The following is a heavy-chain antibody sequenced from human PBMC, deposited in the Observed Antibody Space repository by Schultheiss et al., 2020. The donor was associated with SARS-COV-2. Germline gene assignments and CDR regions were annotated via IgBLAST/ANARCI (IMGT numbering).Heavy chain of an antibody. Sequence: GGSLRLSCAASGFTFSSYAMHWVRQAPGKGLEWVAVISYDGSTKYYADSVKGRFTISRDSSRNTLYLQMNSLRAEDTAVYYCARDDYGDYHGGGDYWGQGTLVTVSS. D-gene: IGHD4-17*01. CDR2: ISYDGSTK. CDR1: GFTFSSYA. CDR3: ARDDYGDYHGGGDY. J-gene: IGHJ4*02. V-gene: IGHV3-30-3*01.